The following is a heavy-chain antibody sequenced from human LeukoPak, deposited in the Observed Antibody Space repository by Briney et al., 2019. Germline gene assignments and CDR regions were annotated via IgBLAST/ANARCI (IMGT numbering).Heavy chain of an antibody. CDR3: ARGYSYGYFDY. CDR1: GGSIRSYY. Sequence: SETLSLTCTVSGGSIRSYYWSWIRQPPGQGLEWIGYIYYSGSTSYNPSLKSRVTISLDTSKNQFSLELSSVTAADTAVYYCARGYSYGYFDYWGQGTLVTVSS. J-gene: IGHJ4*02. D-gene: IGHD5-18*01. V-gene: IGHV4-59*08. CDR2: IYYSGST.